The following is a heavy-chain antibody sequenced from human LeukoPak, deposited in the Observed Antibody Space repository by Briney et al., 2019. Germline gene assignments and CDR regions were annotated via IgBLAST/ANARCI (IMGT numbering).Heavy chain of an antibody. Sequence: SETLSLTCNVSGATISNSTYYWGWIRQPPGKGLEWIGSIYYSGSTYCKPSLKSRLTISVDTSKNQFSLKLSSVTAADTAVYYCATSSYDILEYYFDYWGQGTLVTVSS. CDR1: GATISNSTYY. J-gene: IGHJ4*02. V-gene: IGHV4-39*01. CDR2: IYYSGST. CDR3: ATSSYDILEYYFDY. D-gene: IGHD3-9*01.